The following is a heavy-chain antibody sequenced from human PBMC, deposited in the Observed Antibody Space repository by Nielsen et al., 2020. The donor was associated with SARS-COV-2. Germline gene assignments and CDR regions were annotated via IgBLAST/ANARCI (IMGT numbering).Heavy chain of an antibody. CDR1: GFAFDDHG. J-gene: IGHJ3*01. Sequence: GGSLRLSCAASGFAFDDHGMSWVRQLPGKGLEWVSGMNWNGGTTSYADSVKGRFTISRDNAKNSLYLQMNSLGVEDTALYYCARRMDSGSSWAAFDVWGQGTMVTVSS. CDR3: ARRMDSGSSWAAFDV. CDR2: MNWNGGTT. V-gene: IGHV3-20*04. D-gene: IGHD3-10*01.